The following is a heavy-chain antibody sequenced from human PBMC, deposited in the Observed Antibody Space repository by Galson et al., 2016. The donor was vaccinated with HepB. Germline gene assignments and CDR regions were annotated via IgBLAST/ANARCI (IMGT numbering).Heavy chain of an antibody. D-gene: IGHD4-23*01. V-gene: IGHV4-31*03. Sequence: TLSLTCTVSGGSIISAGYYWSWIRQHPGKGLEWIGNIYYSGSTYYNPSLKSRITISVDTSKNQFSLKLSSVTAADTAVYYCAKYWGSGGNRYFDLWGRGTPVTVSS. CDR2: IYYSGST. CDR1: GGSIISAGYY. J-gene: IGHJ2*01. CDR3: AKYWGSGGNRYFDL.